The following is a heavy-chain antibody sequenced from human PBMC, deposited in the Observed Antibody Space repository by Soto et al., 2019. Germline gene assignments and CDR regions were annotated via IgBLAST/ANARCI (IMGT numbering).Heavy chain of an antibody. CDR1: GFPFTTYG. CDR2: ISASGDRS. CDR3: ATDSPPILRYYHAP. Sequence: AGGSLRLSCAPSGFPFTTYGMSWVRQAPGKGLEWVSFISASGDRSYYADSVKGRFTISRDNYKNMLYLQMNSLRAADTAVYYCATDSPPILRYYHAPWGQGTLVTVSS. D-gene: IGHD3-9*01. J-gene: IGHJ5*02. V-gene: IGHV3-23*01.